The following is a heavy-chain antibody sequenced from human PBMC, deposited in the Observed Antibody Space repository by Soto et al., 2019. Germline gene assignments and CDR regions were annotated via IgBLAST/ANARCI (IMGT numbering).Heavy chain of an antibody. CDR1: GGSIRSYY. CDR3: ARHSPGGYSPIDY. D-gene: IGHD3-22*01. CDR2: IYYSGST. V-gene: IGHV4-59*08. J-gene: IGHJ4*02. Sequence: QVQLQESGPGLVKPSETLSLTCTVSGGSIRSYYWSWIRQPPGKGLEWIGYIYYSGSTNYNPSLKSRVTISADTSKNQFSLKLSSVTAADTAVYYCARHSPGGYSPIDYWGLGTLVTVSP.